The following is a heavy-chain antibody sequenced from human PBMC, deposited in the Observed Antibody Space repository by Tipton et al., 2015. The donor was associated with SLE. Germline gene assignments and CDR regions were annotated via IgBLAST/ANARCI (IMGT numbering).Heavy chain of an antibody. CDR3: AREGNWAGEVDY. Sequence: SLRLSCAASGFTFSSYTMHWVRQAPGKGLEWVAVVSYGGSNKYYADSVKGRFTISRDSSKNTLSLQMSSLRAEDTAVYYCAREGNWAGEVDYWGRGTLVTVSS. V-gene: IGHV3-30*04. D-gene: IGHD7-27*01. CDR1: GFTFSSYT. CDR2: VSYGGSNK. J-gene: IGHJ4*02.